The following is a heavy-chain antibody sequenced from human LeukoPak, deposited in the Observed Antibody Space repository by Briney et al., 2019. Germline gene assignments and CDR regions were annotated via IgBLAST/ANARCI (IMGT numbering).Heavy chain of an antibody. CDR2: ISAYNGNT. V-gene: IGHV1-18*01. D-gene: IGHD2-2*02. Sequence: ASVKVSCKASGYTFTSYGISWVRQAPGQGLEWMGWISAYNGNTNYAQKLQGRVTMTTDTSTSTAYMELRSLRSDDTAVYYCARSWWCSGTSCYTVFLVPYYFDYWGQGTLVTVSS. J-gene: IGHJ4*02. CDR1: GYTFTSYG. CDR3: ARSWWCSGTSCYTVFLVPYYFDY.